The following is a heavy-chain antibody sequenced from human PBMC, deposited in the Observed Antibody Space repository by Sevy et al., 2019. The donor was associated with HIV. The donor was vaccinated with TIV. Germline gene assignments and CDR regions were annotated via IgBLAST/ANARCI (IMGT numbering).Heavy chain of an antibody. D-gene: IGHD2-15*01. CDR2: FRRNSYEADGGTT. J-gene: IGHJ4*02. V-gene: IGHV3-49*03. CDR3: TRALPTADTPEYYFDY. Sequence: GGSLRLSCTTSGFTFDDYAMSWFRLAPAKGLEWVAFFRRNSYEADGGTTDYAASVKGRFIISRDDSYSIAYLQMNSLKTEDTAVYYCTRALPTADTPEYYFDYWGQGTLVTVSS. CDR1: GFTFDDYA.